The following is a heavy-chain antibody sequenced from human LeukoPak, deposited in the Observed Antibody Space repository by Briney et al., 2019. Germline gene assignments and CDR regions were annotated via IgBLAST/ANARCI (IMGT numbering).Heavy chain of an antibody. CDR3: TTVGYCSSTSCYGLSSDY. CDR1: GFTFSNAW. CDR2: IKSKTDGGTT. Sequence: PGGSLRLSCAASGFTFSNAWMSWVRQAPGKGLEWVGRIKSKTDGGTTDYAAPVKGRFTISRDDSKNTLYLQMNSLKTEDTAVYYCTTVGYCSSTSCYGLSSDYWGQGTLVTVSS. V-gene: IGHV3-15*01. J-gene: IGHJ4*02. D-gene: IGHD2-2*01.